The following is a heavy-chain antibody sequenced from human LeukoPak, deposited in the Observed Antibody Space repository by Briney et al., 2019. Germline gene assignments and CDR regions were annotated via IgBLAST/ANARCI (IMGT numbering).Heavy chain of an antibody. CDR3: ARDSDYGGSFDI. CDR2: ISSSSTYI. D-gene: IGHD4-23*01. Sequence: GGSLRLSCAASGFTFGSYSMNWVRQAPGKGLEWVSSISSSSTYIYYGDSVKGRFTISRDNAKNSLYLQMHSLRAEDTAVYYCARDSDYGGSFDIWGQGTMVTVSS. J-gene: IGHJ3*02. CDR1: GFTFGSYS. V-gene: IGHV3-21*04.